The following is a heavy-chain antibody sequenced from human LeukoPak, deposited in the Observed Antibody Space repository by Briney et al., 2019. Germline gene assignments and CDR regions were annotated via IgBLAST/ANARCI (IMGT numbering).Heavy chain of an antibody. J-gene: IGHJ4*02. D-gene: IGHD5-12*01. V-gene: IGHV1-8*02. CDR2: MNPNSGNT. CDR1: GYTFTSYD. Sequence: ASVKVSCKASGYTFTSYDINWVRQATGQGLEWMGWMNPNSGNTGYAQKFQGRVTMTRNTSISTAYMELSSLRSEDTAVYYCARYPGYSGYVDYWGQGTLVTVSS. CDR3: ARYPGYSGYVDY.